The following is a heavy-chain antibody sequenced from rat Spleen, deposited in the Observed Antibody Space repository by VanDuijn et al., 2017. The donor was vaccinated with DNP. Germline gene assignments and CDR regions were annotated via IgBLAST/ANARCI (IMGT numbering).Heavy chain of an antibody. CDR3: ARLVTTPNWFAY. Sequence: EVQLQESGSGLVKPSQSLSLTCSVTGYSITSNYWGWIRKFPGNKMEYIGHISYSGSTNYNPSLRSRISITRDTSKNHFFLHLNSVTTEDTATYYCARLVTTPNWFAYWGQGTLVTVSS. CDR1: GYSITSNY. V-gene: IGHV3-1*01. J-gene: IGHJ3*01. CDR2: ISYSGST. D-gene: IGHD1-10*01.